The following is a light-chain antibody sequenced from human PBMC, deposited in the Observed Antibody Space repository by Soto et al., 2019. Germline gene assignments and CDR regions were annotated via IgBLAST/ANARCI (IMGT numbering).Light chain of an antibody. Sequence: DIVMTQSPDSLSLSLGDRSTIKCKSSQSVLYSPNNKNYLAWYQQKPGQPPKLLIYWASTRESGVPDRFSGSGSGTDFTLTISSLQAEDVAVYYCQQYYSPPWTFGQGTKVDIK. J-gene: IGKJ1*01. CDR1: QSVLYSPNNKNY. V-gene: IGKV4-1*01. CDR3: QQYYSPPWT. CDR2: WAS.